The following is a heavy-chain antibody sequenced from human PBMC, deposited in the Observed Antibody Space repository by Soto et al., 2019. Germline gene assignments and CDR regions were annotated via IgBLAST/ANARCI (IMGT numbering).Heavy chain of an antibody. V-gene: IGHV4-59*01. CDR2: TYHSGIT. D-gene: IGHD2-2*01. CDR1: GVSMNTYY. Sequence: SETLSLTCTVSGVSMNTYYWSWIRQPPGKGLEWIGYTYHSGITNYNPSLKSRVNILVDTSKNQFSLTVTSVTAVDTAVYYCARGSTRFDPWGQGTLVTVSS. CDR3: ARGSTRFDP. J-gene: IGHJ5*02.